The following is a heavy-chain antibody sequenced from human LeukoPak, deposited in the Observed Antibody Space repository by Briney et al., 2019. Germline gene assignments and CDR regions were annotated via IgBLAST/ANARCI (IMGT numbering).Heavy chain of an antibody. CDR1: GLHFSGTA. D-gene: IGHD6-19*01. CDR3: AKDGAQYSSGPECDP. V-gene: IGHV3-23*01. CDR2: ISHDGMNA. Sequence: GGSLRLSCAASGLHFSGTAMSWVRQAPGRGPEWVSAISHDGMNAYYADSVKGRFTISRDNSKKTVSLEMSSLTAADTGVYYCAKDGAQYSSGPECDPRGQGALVTVSP. J-gene: IGHJ5*02.